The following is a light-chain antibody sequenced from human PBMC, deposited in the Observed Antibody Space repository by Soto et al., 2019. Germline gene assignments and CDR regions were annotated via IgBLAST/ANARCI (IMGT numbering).Light chain of an antibody. CDR1: SSDVGGYNY. Sequence: QSALTQPRSVSGSPGQSVTISCTGTSSDVGGYNYVSWYQEQPGKAPKLMIYDVSKRPSGVPDRFSGSKSGNTASLTISGLQAEDEADYYCCSYAGSYYYVFGTGTQLTVL. CDR3: CSYAGSYYYV. CDR2: DVS. J-gene: IGLJ1*01. V-gene: IGLV2-11*01.